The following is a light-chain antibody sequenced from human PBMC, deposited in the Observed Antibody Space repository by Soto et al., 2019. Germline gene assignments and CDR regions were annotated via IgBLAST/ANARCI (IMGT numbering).Light chain of an antibody. CDR2: EVS. J-gene: IGLJ3*02. Sequence: QSALTQPASVSGPPGQSITISCTGPTSDVGGYNYVPWYQKHPGKAPKPMIYEVSTRPSGVSNRFSGSKAGNTASLTISALQAEEEANYYCSSYTSSTTWVFGGGTQLTVL. CDR3: SSYTSSTTWV. CDR1: TSDVGGYNY. V-gene: IGLV2-14*01.